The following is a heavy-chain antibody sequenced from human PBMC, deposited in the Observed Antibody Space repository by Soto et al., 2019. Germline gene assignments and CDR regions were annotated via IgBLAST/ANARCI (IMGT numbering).Heavy chain of an antibody. CDR2: IYYSGSA. CDR1: GGSISSGGYY. D-gene: IGHD5-12*01. Sequence: PSETLSLTCTVSGGSISSGGYYWSWIRQHPGKGLEWIGYIYYSGSANYNPSLKSRVTISVDKSKNQFSLKLSSVTAADTAVYYCARSPYSGYDGSIDYWGQGTLVTVSS. V-gene: IGHV4-31*03. CDR3: ARSPYSGYDGSIDY. J-gene: IGHJ4*02.